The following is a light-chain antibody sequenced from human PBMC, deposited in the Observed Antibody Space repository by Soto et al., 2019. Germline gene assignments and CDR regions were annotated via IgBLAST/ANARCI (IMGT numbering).Light chain of an antibody. V-gene: IGKV1-33*01. CDR1: QDISNY. CDR3: QXXDNLPIT. CDR2: DAS. Sequence: DIQMTQSPSSLSASVGDRVTITCQASQDISNYLNWYQQKPGKAPKLLIYDASNLETGVPSRFSGSGSGTDFTFTISSLQPEXIATYYXQXXDNLPITFXPGTKVDIK. J-gene: IGKJ3*01.